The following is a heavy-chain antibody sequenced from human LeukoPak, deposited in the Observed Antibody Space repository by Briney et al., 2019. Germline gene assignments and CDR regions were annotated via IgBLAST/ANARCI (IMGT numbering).Heavy chain of an antibody. Sequence: SETLSLTCAVYGGSFSGYYWSWIRQPPGKGLEWIGEINHSGSTNYNPSLKSRVTISVDTSKNQLSLKLSSVTAADTAVYYCARGPRGATGLNPPYGMDVWGQGTTVTVSS. CDR1: GGSFSGYY. V-gene: IGHV4-34*01. J-gene: IGHJ6*02. CDR2: INHSGST. D-gene: IGHD1-26*01. CDR3: ARGPRGATGLNPPYGMDV.